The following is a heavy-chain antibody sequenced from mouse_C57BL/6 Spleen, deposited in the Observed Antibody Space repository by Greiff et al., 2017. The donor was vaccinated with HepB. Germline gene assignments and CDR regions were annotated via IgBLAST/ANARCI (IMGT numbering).Heavy chain of an antibody. CDR2: IDPSDSET. D-gene: IGHD2-4*01. CDR3: ARGGMITTGDYFDY. J-gene: IGHJ2*01. CDR1: GYTFTSYW. V-gene: IGHV1-52*01. Sequence: VKQSCKASGYTFTSYWMHWVKQRPIQGLEWIGNIDPSDSETHYNQKFKDKATLTVDKSSSTAYMQLSSLTSEDSAVYYCARGGMITTGDYFDYWGQGTTLTVSS.